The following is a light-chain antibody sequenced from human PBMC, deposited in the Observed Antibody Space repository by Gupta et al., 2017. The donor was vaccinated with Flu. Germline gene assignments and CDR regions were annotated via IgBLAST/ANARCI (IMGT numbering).Light chain of an antibody. Sequence: ASVGDRVTITCRASQSISSWLAWYQQKPGKAPKLLIYKASSLESGVPSRFSGSGSGTEFTLTISSLQPDDFATYYCQQYNSYPYSFGQGTKLEIK. CDR2: KAS. CDR3: QQYNSYPYS. CDR1: QSISSW. V-gene: IGKV1-5*03. J-gene: IGKJ2*03.